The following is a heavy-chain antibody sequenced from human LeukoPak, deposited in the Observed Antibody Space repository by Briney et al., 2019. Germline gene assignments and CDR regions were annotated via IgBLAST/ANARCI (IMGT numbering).Heavy chain of an antibody. D-gene: IGHD2-15*01. J-gene: IGHJ4*02. CDR3: ARVVGCSGGSCYSANDY. CDR1: GYTFTGYY. V-gene: IGHV1-2*06. CDR2: INPNSGGT. Sequence: ASVKVSCKASGYTFTGYYMHWVRQAPGQGLEWMGRINPNSGGTNYAQKFQGRVTMTRDTSISTAYMELSRLRSDDTAVYYCARVVGCSGGSCYSANDYWGQGTLVTVPS.